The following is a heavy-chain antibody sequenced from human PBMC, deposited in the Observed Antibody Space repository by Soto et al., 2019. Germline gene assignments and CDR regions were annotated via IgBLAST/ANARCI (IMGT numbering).Heavy chain of an antibody. CDR3: ARGLRGYSSGWY. CDR2: ISSSSSTI. CDR1: GFTFSSYS. J-gene: IGHJ4*02. V-gene: IGHV3-48*02. Sequence: PGGSLRLSCAASGFTFSSYSMNWVRQAPGKGLEWVSYISSSSSTIYYADSVKGRFTVSRDDAKNSLYLQMNSLRDEDTAVYYCARGLRGYSSGWYGGQGTLVTVSS. D-gene: IGHD6-19*01.